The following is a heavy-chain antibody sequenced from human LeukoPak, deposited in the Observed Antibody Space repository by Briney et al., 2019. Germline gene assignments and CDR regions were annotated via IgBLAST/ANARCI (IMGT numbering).Heavy chain of an antibody. CDR2: ISNDGINK. Sequence: PGGSLRLSCAASGFTFSYHNMYWVRQAPGKGLEWVALISNDGINKYYADSVKGRFTISRDNSKTTLYLQMDSLRAEETAVYYCARDGGYSYGHRIDYWGQGTLVTVSS. CDR1: GFTFSYHN. J-gene: IGHJ4*02. CDR3: ARDGGYSYGHRIDY. V-gene: IGHV3-30-3*01. D-gene: IGHD5-12*01.